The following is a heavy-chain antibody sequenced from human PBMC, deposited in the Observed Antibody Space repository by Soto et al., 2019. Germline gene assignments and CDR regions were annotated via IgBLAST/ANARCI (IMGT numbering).Heavy chain of an antibody. CDR1: GGSIRGYY. V-gene: IGHV4-34*01. CDR3: ARGRYSYETIYYKFYYSALDV. D-gene: IGHD3-10*01. J-gene: IGHJ6*02. CDR2: INDNGGT. Sequence: PSETLSLTCGVYGGSIRGYYWSWIRQSPGKGLEWIGDINDNGGTNYNPSLKSRVTTSLDTSKKQVSLMVSSVTAADTAVYYCARGRYSYETIYYKFYYSALDVWGQGTTVTVSS.